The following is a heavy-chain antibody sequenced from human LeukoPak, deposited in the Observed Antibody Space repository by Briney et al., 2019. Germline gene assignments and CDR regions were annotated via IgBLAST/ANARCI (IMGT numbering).Heavy chain of an antibody. V-gene: IGHV4-31*03. Sequence: SQTLSLTCTVSGDSISSGGYYWSWIRQHPGEGLEWIGYIYYSGSTYYNPSLKSRVTISVDTSKNQFSLKLSSVTAADTAVYYCARAAYYDILTGYYPPTYGMDVWGQGTTVTVSS. CDR1: GDSISSGGYY. D-gene: IGHD3-9*01. J-gene: IGHJ6*02. CDR2: IYYSGST. CDR3: ARAAYYDILTGYYPPTYGMDV.